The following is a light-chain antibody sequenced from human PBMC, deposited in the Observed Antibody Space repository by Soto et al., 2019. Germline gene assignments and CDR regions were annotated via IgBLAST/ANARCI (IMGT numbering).Light chain of an antibody. CDR1: SSNIGSYA. V-gene: IGLV1-44*01. J-gene: IGLJ2*01. Sequence: QAVVTQPPSASGTPGQRVTISCSGSSSNIGSYAVNWYQQLPGTAPKLLIYNNNQRPSGVPDRFSGSESGTSASLAISGLQSDDEADYYCAAWDDSLNAYVVFGGGTKLTVL. CDR3: AAWDDSLNAYVV. CDR2: NNN.